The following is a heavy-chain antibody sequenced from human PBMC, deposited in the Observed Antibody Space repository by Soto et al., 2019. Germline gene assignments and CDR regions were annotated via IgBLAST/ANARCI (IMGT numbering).Heavy chain of an antibody. CDR3: TRDGLGNYGMDV. CDR1: GFTFGDYA. J-gene: IGHJ6*02. D-gene: IGHD1-26*01. V-gene: IGHV3-49*03. Sequence: QPGGSLRLSCTASGFTFGDYAMSWFLQAPGKGLEWVGFIRSKAYGGTTEYAASVKGRFTISRDDSKSIAYLQMNSLKTEDTAVYYCTRDGLGNYGMDVWGQGTTVTVSS. CDR2: IRSKAYGGTT.